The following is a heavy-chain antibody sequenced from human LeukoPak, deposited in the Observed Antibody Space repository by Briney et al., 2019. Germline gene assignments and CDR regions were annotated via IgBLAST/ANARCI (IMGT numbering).Heavy chain of an antibody. CDR2: ISYDGSNK. V-gene: IGHV3-30*03. Sequence: GRSLRLSCAASRFTFSSYGMHWVRQAPGKGLEWVAIISYDGSNKYYADSVKGRFTISRDNSKNTLYLQMNSLRAEDTAVYYCASEGYDFWSGYYLGDYWGQGTLVTVSS. J-gene: IGHJ4*02. D-gene: IGHD3-3*01. CDR3: ASEGYDFWSGYYLGDY. CDR1: RFTFSSYG.